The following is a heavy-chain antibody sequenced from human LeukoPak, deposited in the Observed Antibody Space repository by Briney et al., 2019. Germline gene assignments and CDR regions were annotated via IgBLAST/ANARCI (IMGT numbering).Heavy chain of an antibody. D-gene: IGHD3-22*01. Sequence: ASVTLSCKPSGYTLTIHGISCGRQAPGQGLEYMGWISGYNDDTNCTQRFQDRLTMPKDTTTSTAYMEVRSLTSDDTAVYYCAKDSFTTIVVVTNDAFDFWGQGTMVIVSS. CDR2: ISGYNDDT. V-gene: IGHV1-18*01. CDR3: AKDSFTTIVVVTNDAFDF. CDR1: GYTLTIHG. J-gene: IGHJ3*01.